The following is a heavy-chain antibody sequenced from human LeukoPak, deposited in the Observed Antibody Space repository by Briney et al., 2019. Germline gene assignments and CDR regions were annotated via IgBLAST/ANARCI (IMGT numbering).Heavy chain of an antibody. Sequence: GGSLRLSCAASGFPFSSHGMSWVRQAPGKGLEWVSGIIGGGGSTYYADSVKGRFTISGDNSRNTLFLQMNGLRAEDTAVYYCARGGSGWYVLGYYFDCWGQGTLVTVSS. CDR1: GFPFSSHG. D-gene: IGHD6-19*01. CDR2: IIGGGGST. J-gene: IGHJ4*02. V-gene: IGHV3-23*01. CDR3: ARGGSGWYVLGYYFDC.